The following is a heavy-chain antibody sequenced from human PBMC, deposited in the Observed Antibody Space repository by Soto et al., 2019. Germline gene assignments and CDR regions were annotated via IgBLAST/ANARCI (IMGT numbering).Heavy chain of an antibody. CDR1: GYTFTSYG. V-gene: IGHV1-18*01. CDR3: ARDPATFGVVPYFDY. D-gene: IGHD3-3*01. Sequence: ASVKVSCKASGYTFTSYGMSWVRQAPGQGLEWMGWISAYNGNTNYAQKLQGRVTMTTDTSTSTAYMELRSLRSDDTAVYYCARDPATFGVVPYFDYWGQGTLVTVSS. CDR2: ISAYNGNT. J-gene: IGHJ4*02.